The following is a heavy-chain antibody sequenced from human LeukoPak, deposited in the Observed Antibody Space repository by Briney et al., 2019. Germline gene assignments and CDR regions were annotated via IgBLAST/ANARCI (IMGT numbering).Heavy chain of an antibody. J-gene: IGHJ3*02. CDR1: GFTFSRYW. CDR3: VLDLFSSFAFDI. Sequence: GGSLRLSCAPSGFTFSRYWMHWVRQAPGKGLLWVSRINSDGSSTYYADSVKGRFTTSRDNAKNALHLQMNSLTAEDTAVYYCVLDLFSSFAFDIWGQGTMVTVSS. V-gene: IGHV3-74*01. CDR2: INSDGSST. D-gene: IGHD3/OR15-3a*01.